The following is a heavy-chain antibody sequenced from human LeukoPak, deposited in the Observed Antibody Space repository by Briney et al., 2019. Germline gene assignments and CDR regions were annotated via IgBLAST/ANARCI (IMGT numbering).Heavy chain of an antibody. CDR1: GFTVSGDY. CDR3: AREKTTDTPGYFDAFDI. Sequence: GGSLRLSCAASGFTVSGDYMTWVRQAAGKGLECISVIHTDGSTYYADSVRGRFTVSRHDSNKLLFLQMTSLHAEDTALYYCAREKTTDTPGYFDAFDIWGQGTMVTVSS. J-gene: IGHJ3*02. D-gene: IGHD1-1*01. V-gene: IGHV3-66*01. CDR2: IHTDGST.